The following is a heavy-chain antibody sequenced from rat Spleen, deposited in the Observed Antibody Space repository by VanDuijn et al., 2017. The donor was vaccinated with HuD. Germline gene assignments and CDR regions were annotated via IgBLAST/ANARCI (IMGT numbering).Heavy chain of an antibody. CDR1: GFTFSDYY. V-gene: IGHV5-29*01. CDR2: ISYDGSST. J-gene: IGHJ2*01. D-gene: IGHD1-4*01. CDR3: ATQGYNPPFDH. Sequence: EVQLVESDGGLVQPGRSLKLSCAASGFTFSDYYMAWVRQAPTKGLEWVATISYDGSSTYYRDSVKGRFTISRDNSKSTLYLQMDSLRSEDTATYFCATQGYNPPFDHWGQGVMVTVSS.